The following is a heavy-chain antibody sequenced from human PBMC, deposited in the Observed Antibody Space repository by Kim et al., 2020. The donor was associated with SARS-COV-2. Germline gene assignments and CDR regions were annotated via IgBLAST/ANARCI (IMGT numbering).Heavy chain of an antibody. CDR2: IYYSGST. D-gene: IGHD6-13*01. J-gene: IGHJ2*01. Sequence: SETLSLTCTVSGGSISSGGYYWSWIRQHPGKGLGWIGYIYYSGSTYYNPSLKSRLTISVDTSKNQFSLKLSSVTAADTAVYYCARVTARAENGYWYFDLWGRGTLVTVSS. V-gene: IGHV4-31*03. CDR3: ARVTARAENGYWYFDL. CDR1: GGSISSGGYY.